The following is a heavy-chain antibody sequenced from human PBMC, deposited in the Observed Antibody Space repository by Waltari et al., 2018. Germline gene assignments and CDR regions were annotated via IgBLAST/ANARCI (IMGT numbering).Heavy chain of an antibody. D-gene: IGHD3-3*01. V-gene: IGHV4-38-2*01. J-gene: IGHJ4*02. CDR3: ARVPYDFWSGYYGWYFDY. CDR2: IYHSGST. CDR1: GYSLSSGYY. Sequence: QVQLQESGPGLVKPSETLSLPCAVSGYSLSSGYYWRWLRQPPARGLEWIGSIYHSGSTYYNPSLKSRVTISVDTSKNQFSLKLSSVTAADTAVYYCARVPYDFWSGYYGWYFDYWGQGTLVTVSS.